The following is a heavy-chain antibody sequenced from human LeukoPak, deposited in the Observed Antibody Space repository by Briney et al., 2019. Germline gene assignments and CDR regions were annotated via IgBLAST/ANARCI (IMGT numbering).Heavy chain of an antibody. D-gene: IGHD3-22*01. CDR1: GLTFSSYA. V-gene: IGHV3-23*01. J-gene: IGHJ4*02. CDR3: AGFTMTGPVIDY. Sequence: GGSLRLSCAASGLTFSSYAMSWVRQAPGKGLEWVSAISGSGGSTFYADSVKGRFTISRDNSKNTLYLQMNSLRAEDTAVFYCAGFTMTGPVIDYWGQGTLVTVSS. CDR2: ISGSGGST.